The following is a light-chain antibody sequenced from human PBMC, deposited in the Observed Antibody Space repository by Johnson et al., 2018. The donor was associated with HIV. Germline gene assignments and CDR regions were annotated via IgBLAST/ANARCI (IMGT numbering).Light chain of an antibody. Sequence: VLTQPPSVSAAPGQKVTISCSGSNSNIGSNYVSWYQQLPGTAPKLLIYDNNKRPSGIPDRFSGSKSGTSATLGITGLQTGDEADYYCGTWDSSLSAYVFGSGTKVTVL. V-gene: IGLV1-51*01. J-gene: IGLJ1*01. CDR2: DNN. CDR3: GTWDSSLSAYV. CDR1: NSNIGSNY.